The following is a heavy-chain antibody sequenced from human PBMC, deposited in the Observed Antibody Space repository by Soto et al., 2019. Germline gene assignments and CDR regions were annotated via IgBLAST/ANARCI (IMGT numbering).Heavy chain of an antibody. CDR3: ARGLSGSYWGDAFDI. CDR2: IWYDGSNK. Sequence: QVQLVESGGGVVQPGRSLRLSCAASGFTFSSYGMHWVRQAPGKGLEWVAVIWYDGSNKYYADSVKGRFTISRDNSKNTMYLQMNSLRADDTAVYYCARGLSGSYWGDAFDIWGQGTMVTVSS. J-gene: IGHJ3*02. CDR1: GFTFSSYG. D-gene: IGHD1-26*01. V-gene: IGHV3-33*01.